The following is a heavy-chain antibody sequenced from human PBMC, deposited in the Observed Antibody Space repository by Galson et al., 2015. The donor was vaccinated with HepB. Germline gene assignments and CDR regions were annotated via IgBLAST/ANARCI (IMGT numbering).Heavy chain of an antibody. CDR2: INSDGSYI. J-gene: IGHJ4*02. D-gene: IGHD6-13*01. Sequence: SLRLSCAASGFTFSSYWMHWVRQVPGKGLVWVSRINSDGSYITYADSVKGRFTISRDNAKNTLYLQMNSPRAEDTALYHCARTRGAAAGIFDNWGQGSLVTVSS. CDR1: GFTFSSYW. CDR3: ARTRGAAAGIFDN. V-gene: IGHV3-74*01.